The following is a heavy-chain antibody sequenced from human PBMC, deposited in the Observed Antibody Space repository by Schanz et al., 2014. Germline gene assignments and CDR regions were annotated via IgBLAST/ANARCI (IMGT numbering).Heavy chain of an antibody. Sequence: EMQLVESGGGLVQPGRSLRLSCAASGFTFEDYAMHWVRQVPGKGLEWVAGLSWNRRSVGYVDSVKGRFTISRDDAKNSHYLQMNSLRVEDTAVFYCVKIGYTHWSLDDWGQGILVTVSS. D-gene: IGHD6-13*01. CDR2: LSWNRRSV. V-gene: IGHV3-9*01. CDR3: VKIGYTHWSLDD. CDR1: GFTFEDYA. J-gene: IGHJ4*02.